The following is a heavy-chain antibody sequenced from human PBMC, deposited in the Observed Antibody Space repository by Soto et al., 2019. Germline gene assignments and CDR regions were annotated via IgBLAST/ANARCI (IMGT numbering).Heavy chain of an antibody. V-gene: IGHV4-59*01. J-gene: IGHJ4*02. Sequence: AETLSLTCTVSGVSIRSYFWSWIRQPPGRGLEWIGYIFYSRITNYNYSLKSRVTISVDTSKNQFSLKLRSVTAADTAAYFCARIKRGYDYGSIIDFWGQGILVTVSS. CDR3: ARIKRGYDYGSIIDF. D-gene: IGHD5-18*01. CDR1: GVSIRSYF. CDR2: IFYSRIT.